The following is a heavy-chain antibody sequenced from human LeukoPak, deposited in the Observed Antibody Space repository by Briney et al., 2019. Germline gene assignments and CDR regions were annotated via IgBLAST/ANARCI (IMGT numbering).Heavy chain of an antibody. CDR3: ARRIELGNFFDP. CDR1: GYSFTSYW. J-gene: IGHJ5*02. D-gene: IGHD7-27*01. Sequence: GESLTISCKGSGYSFTSYWIGWVLQMPGKGLERLGIIYPGDSDTRYSPSFQGQDTISADKSISTAYLQWSSLKASDTAMYYCARRIELGNFFDPWGQGTLVTVSS. V-gene: IGHV5-51*01. CDR2: IYPGDSDT.